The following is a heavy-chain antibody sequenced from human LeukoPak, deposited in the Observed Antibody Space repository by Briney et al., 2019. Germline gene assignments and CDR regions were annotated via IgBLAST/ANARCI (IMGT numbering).Heavy chain of an antibody. J-gene: IGHJ4*02. CDR3: ASCSAKTSLTNFDY. CDR2: IYYSGST. CDR1: GGSINTYY. V-gene: IGHV4-39*01. Sequence: SETLSLTCTVSGGSINTYYWSWIRQPPGKGLEWIGSIYYSGSTYYNPSLKSRVTISVDTSKNQFSLKLSSVTAADTAVYYCASCSAKTSLTNFDYWGQGTLVTVSS. D-gene: IGHD2-15*01.